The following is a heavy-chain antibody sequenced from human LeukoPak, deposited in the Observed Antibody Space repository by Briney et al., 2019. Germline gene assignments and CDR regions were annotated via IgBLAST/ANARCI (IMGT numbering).Heavy chain of an antibody. CDR3: AKDTDIVVVPAAIGVDWFDP. CDR2: ISSSGSTI. Sequence: GGSLRLSCAASGFTFSSYEMNWVRQAPGKGLEWVSYISSSGSTIYYADSVKGRFTISRDNSKNTLYLQMNSLRAEDTAVYYCAKDTDIVVVPAAIGVDWFDPWGQGTLVTVSS. V-gene: IGHV3-48*03. CDR1: GFTFSSYE. D-gene: IGHD2-2*01. J-gene: IGHJ5*02.